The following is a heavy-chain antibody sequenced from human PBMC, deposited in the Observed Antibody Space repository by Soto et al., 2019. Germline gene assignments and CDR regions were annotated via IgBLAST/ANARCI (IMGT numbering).Heavy chain of an antibody. V-gene: IGHV3-23*01. CDR1: GFTFSNYA. CDR2: FSGGGST. J-gene: IGHJ4*02. Sequence: PGGSLRLSCAASGFTFSNYAMTWVRQAPGKGLEWVTGFSGGGSTYYADSVKGRFTISRGNSKNTLYLQMNSLRAEDTAVYYCARALYTGSYHAFDYWGQGTLVTVSS. D-gene: IGHD1-26*01. CDR3: ARALYTGSYHAFDY.